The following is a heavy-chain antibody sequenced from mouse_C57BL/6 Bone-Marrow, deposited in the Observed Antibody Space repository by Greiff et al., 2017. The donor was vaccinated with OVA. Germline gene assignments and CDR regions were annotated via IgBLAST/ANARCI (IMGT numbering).Heavy chain of an antibody. V-gene: IGHV14-4*01. CDR1: GFNIKDDY. CDR2: IDPENGDT. J-gene: IGHJ3*01. Sequence: EVQLQQSGAELVRPGASVKLSCTASGFNIKDDYMHWVKQRPEQGLEWIGWIDPENGDTEYASKFQGKATITADTSSSTAYLQLSSLTSEDTAVYYCTTSCPSWFAYWGQGTLVTVSA. CDR3: TTSCPSWFAY.